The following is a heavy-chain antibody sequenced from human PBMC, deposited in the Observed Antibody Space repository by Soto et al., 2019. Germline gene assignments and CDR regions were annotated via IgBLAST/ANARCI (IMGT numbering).Heavy chain of an antibody. D-gene: IGHD5-18*01. CDR2: IIPMFGTA. J-gene: IGHJ4*02. CDR1: GYTFTNFG. Sequence: SVKVSCKASGYTFTNFGISWVRQAPGQGLEWMGGIIPMFGTANYAQRFQDRVTITADESTNTVYMELSSLRSEDTAVYFCASGIQLWLRRINNGYSGWGQGTLVTVSS. V-gene: IGHV1-69*13. CDR3: ASGIQLWLRRINNGYSG.